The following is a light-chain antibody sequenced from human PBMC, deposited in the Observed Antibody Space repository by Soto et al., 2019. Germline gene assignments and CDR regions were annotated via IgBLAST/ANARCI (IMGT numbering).Light chain of an antibody. J-gene: IGLJ1*01. Sequence: QSGLTQPASVSGSPGQSITISCTGSSSDVGGYKYVSWYQQYPGKAPKLMIYDVSNRPSGVSNRFSGSKSGNTASLTISGLQAEDEGDYYCSSYTSSSTYVFGTGTKVTVL. CDR2: DVS. CDR3: SSYTSSSTYV. CDR1: SSDVGGYKY. V-gene: IGLV2-14*01.